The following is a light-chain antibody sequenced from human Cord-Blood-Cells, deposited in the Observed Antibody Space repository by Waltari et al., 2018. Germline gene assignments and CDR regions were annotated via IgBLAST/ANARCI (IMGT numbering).Light chain of an antibody. CDR2: AAS. V-gene: IGKV1-39*01. Sequence: DSQMTHSPSSLSASLEVRVTITCRASQSISSYLNWYQQKPGKAPKLLIYAASSLQSGVPARFSGSGSGTDFTLTISSLQPEDFATHYCQQSYSTPYTVGQGTKLEIK. CDR1: QSISSY. CDR3: QQSYSTPYT. J-gene: IGKJ2*01.